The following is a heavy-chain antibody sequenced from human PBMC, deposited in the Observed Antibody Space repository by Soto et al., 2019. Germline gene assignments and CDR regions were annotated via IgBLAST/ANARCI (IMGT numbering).Heavy chain of an antibody. D-gene: IGHD3-3*01. V-gene: IGHV3-74*01. J-gene: IGHJ6*02. CDR1: GFTFSSYW. CDR2: INSDGSST. CDR3: ARDPRPFGEDYGMDV. Sequence: GWSLRLSCAASGFTFSSYWMHWVRQAPGKGLVWVSRINSDGSSTSYADSVKGRFTISRDNAKNTLYLQMNSLRAEDTAVYYCARDPRPFGEDYGMDVWGQGTTVTVSS.